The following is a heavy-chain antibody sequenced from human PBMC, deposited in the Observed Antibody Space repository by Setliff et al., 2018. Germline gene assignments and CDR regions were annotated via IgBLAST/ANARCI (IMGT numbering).Heavy chain of an antibody. V-gene: IGHV1-2*02. CDR1: GYTFTGYY. D-gene: IGHD6-13*01. Sequence: ASVKVSCKASGYTFTGYYMHWVRQAPGQGLEWMGWINPNSGGTNYAQKFQGRVTMTRDTSVTTAYMELSRLRSDDTAVYYCARFAGSSWVDYWGQGTLVTVSS. J-gene: IGHJ4*02. CDR2: INPNSGGT. CDR3: ARFAGSSWVDY.